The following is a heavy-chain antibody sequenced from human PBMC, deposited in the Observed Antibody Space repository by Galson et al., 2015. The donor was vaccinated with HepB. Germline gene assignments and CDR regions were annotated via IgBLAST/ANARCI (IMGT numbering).Heavy chain of an antibody. D-gene: IGHD3-10*01. CDR3: AKGYGSGSYYRPLDY. J-gene: IGHJ4*02. V-gene: IGHV3-23*01. Sequence: SLRLSCAASGFTFRSYAMPWVRQAPGKGLEWVSGPSGSGGSTYYADSVKGRFTMSRDNSKNTLDLQMNSLRAEDTAVYYCAKGYGSGSYYRPLDYWGQGTLVIVSS. CDR1: GFTFRSYA. CDR2: PSGSGGST.